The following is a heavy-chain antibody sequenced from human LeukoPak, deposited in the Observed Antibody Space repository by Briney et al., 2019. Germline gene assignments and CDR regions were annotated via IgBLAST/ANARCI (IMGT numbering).Heavy chain of an antibody. J-gene: IGHJ6*03. CDR2: ISGSGGST. CDR3: AREGDCSAGNCRYYMDV. D-gene: IGHD2-15*01. Sequence: PGGSLRLSCAASGFTFSSYGMSWVRQAPGKGLEWVSAISGSGGSTYYADSVKGRFTISRDNSKNSLYLQMNSLRAEDTAVYYCAREGDCSAGNCRYYMDVWGKGTTVTISS. CDR1: GFTFSSYG. V-gene: IGHV3-23*01.